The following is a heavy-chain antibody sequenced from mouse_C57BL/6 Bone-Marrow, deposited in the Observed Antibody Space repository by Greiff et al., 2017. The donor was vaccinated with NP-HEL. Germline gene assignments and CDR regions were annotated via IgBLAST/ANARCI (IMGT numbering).Heavy chain of an antibody. D-gene: IGHD1-1*01. CDR1: GYTFTSYG. V-gene: IGHV1-81*01. CDR2: IYPRSGNT. Sequence: VQVVESGAELARPGASVKLSCKASGYTFTSYGISWVKQRTGQGLEWIGEIYPRSGNTYYNEKFKGKATLTADKSSSTAYMELRSLTSEDSAVYFCAPTTEEYFDYWGQGTTLTVSS. CDR3: APTTEEYFDY. J-gene: IGHJ2*01.